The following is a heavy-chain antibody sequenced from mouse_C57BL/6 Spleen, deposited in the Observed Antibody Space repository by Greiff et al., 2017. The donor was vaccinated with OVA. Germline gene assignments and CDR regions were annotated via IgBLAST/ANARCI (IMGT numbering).Heavy chain of an antibody. V-gene: IGHV1-15*01. CDR1: GYTFTDYE. CDR2: IDPETGGT. J-gene: IGHJ2*01. CDR3: TRVSDLDDY. Sequence: VHLQQSGAELVRPGASVTLSCKASGYTFTDYEMHWVKQTPVHGLEWIGAIDPETGGTAYNQKFKGKAILTADTSSSTAYMELRSLTSEDSAVYYCTRVSDLDDYWGQGTTLTVSS.